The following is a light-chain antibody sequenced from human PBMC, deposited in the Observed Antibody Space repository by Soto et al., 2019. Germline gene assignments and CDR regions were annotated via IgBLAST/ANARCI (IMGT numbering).Light chain of an antibody. V-gene: IGKV1-27*01. J-gene: IGKJ2*01. CDR3: QKYNSAPQT. Sequence: DIQMTQSPSSLSASVGDRVTITCRASQGISSYLAWYQQKPGNVPKLLIYAASTLQSGVPSRFSGSGSGTDFTLTISCLQPEDVATYYCQKYNSAPQTFGQGTKLEIK. CDR1: QGISSY. CDR2: AAS.